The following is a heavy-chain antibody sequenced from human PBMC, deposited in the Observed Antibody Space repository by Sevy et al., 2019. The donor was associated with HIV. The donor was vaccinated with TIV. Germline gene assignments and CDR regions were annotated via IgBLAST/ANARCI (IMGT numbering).Heavy chain of an antibody. CDR3: AGQSWYARGWFWFDP. CDR1: GGSISSTSYY. J-gene: IGHJ5*02. CDR2: IYYTGNT. V-gene: IGHV4-39*01. D-gene: IGHD6-19*01. Sequence: SETLSLTCSVSGGSISSTSYYWGWIRQPPGKGLEWIGTIYYTGNTYYNPSLKRRVTISVDTSKNRFFLKLSVVTAADTAVYYCAGQSWYARGWFWFDPWGQGTLVTVSS.